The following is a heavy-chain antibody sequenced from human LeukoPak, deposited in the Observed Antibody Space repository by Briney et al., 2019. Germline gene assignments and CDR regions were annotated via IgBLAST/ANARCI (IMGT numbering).Heavy chain of an antibody. CDR3: ASITMVRGVIKPRAPFDY. CDR1: GYTFTGYY. D-gene: IGHD3-10*01. J-gene: IGHJ4*02. V-gene: IGHV1-2*02. Sequence: ASVKVSCKASGYTFTGYYMHWVRQAPGQGLEWMGWINPNSGGTNYAQEFQGRVTMTRDTSISTAYMELSRLRSDDTAVYYCASITMVRGVIKPRAPFDYWGQGTLVTVSS. CDR2: INPNSGGT.